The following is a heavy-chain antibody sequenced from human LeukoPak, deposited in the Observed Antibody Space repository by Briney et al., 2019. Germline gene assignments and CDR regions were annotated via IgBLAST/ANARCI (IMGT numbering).Heavy chain of an antibody. CDR1: GFTFSSYA. J-gene: IGHJ5*02. CDR3: AKGRVVPAAILLWFDP. D-gene: IGHD2-2*01. CDR2: ISGSGGST. V-gene: IGHV3-23*01. Sequence: QPGGSLRLSCAASGFTFSSYAMSWVRQAPGKGLEWVSAISGSGGSTYYADSVKGRFTISRDNSKNTLYLQVNSLRAEDTAVYYCAKGRVVPAAILLWFDPWGQGTLVTVSS.